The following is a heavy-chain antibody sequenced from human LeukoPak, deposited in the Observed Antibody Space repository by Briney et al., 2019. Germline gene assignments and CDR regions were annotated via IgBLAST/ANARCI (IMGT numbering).Heavy chain of an antibody. J-gene: IGHJ3*02. CDR2: IYYRGST. CDR1: GGSISSGGYY. CDR3: AVIDGYNGEGAFDI. Sequence: SETLSLTCTVSGGSISSGGYYWGWFRQPPGKGLEWIGSIYYRGSTYYNPSLKSRVTISIDTSKNQFSLKLSSVTAADTAVYYCAVIDGYNGEGAFDIWGQGTMVTVSS. D-gene: IGHD5-24*01. V-gene: IGHV4-39*07.